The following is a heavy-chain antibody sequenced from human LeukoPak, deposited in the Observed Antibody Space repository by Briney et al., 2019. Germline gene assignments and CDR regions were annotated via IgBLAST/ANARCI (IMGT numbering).Heavy chain of an antibody. J-gene: IGHJ4*02. CDR3: ARDVYDCSGGSCSTRIMSNAYFDY. D-gene: IGHD2-15*01. CDR2: INPNSGGT. Sequence: ASVKVSCKASGYTYTGYYMHWVRQAPGQGLEWMGWINPNSGGTNYAQKFQGRVTTTRDTSISTAYMELSRLRSDDTAVYYCARDVYDCSGGSCSTRIMSNAYFDYWGQGTLVTVSS. CDR1: GYTYTGYY. V-gene: IGHV1-2*02.